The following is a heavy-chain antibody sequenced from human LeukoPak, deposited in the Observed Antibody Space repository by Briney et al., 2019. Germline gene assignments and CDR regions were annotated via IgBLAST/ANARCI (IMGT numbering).Heavy chain of an antibody. CDR1: GGSFSGYY. D-gene: IGHD3-22*01. CDR2: INHSGST. J-gene: IGHJ4*02. V-gene: IGHV4-34*01. CDR3: ARAYYYDSSGYYYFDY. Sequence: SETLSLTCAVYGGSFSGYYWSWIRQPPGKGLEWIGKINHSGSTNYNPSLKSRVTISVDTSKNQFSLKLSSVTAADTAVYYCARAYYYDSSGYYYFDYWGQGTLVTVSS.